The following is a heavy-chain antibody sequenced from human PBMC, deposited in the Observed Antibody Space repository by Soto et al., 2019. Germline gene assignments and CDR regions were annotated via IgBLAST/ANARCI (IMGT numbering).Heavy chain of an antibody. Sequence: QVQLQESGPGLVKPSETLSLTCTVSGCSISSYYWSWIRQPPGKGLEWIGYIYYSGSTNYNPSLKSRGTISVDTSKNRFSLKLSSVPAADTAVYYGSRVRVQLWFGYYFDYWGQGTLVTVSS. V-gene: IGHV4-59*01. CDR1: GCSISSYY. J-gene: IGHJ4*02. CDR2: IYYSGST. CDR3: SRVRVQLWFGYYFDY. D-gene: IGHD5-18*01.